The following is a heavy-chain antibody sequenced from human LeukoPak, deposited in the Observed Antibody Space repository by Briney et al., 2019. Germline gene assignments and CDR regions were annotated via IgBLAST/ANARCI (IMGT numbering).Heavy chain of an antibody. D-gene: IGHD3-10*01. CDR1: GYTFTGYY. V-gene: IGHV1-2*02. Sequence: ASVKVSCKASGYTFTGYYMHWVRQAPGQGLGWMGWINPNSGGTNYAQKFQGRVTMTRDTSISTAYMELSRLRSDDTAVYYCARVVGSGPPRGMDVWGQGTTVTVSS. CDR3: ARVVGSGPPRGMDV. J-gene: IGHJ6*02. CDR2: INPNSGGT.